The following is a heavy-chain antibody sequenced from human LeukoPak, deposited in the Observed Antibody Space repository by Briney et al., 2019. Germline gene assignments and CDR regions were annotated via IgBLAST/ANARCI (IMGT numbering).Heavy chain of an antibody. CDR1: GGSFSGYY. CDR2: INHSGST. Sequence: SETLSLTCAVYGGSFSGYYWSWIRHPPGKGLEWIGEINHSGSTNYNPSLKSRVTISVDTSKSQFSLKLSSVTAADTAVYYCARRAALGTLDYWGEGTLVTVSS. D-gene: IGHD7-27*01. J-gene: IGHJ4*02. CDR3: ARRAALGTLDY. V-gene: IGHV4-34*01.